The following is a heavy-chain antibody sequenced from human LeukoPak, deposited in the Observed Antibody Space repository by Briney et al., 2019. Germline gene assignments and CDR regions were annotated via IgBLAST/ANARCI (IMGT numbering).Heavy chain of an antibody. CDR1: GFTFGSYA. V-gene: IGHV3-23*01. CDR3: AKDARRTSGWYFFDY. Sequence: GGSLRLSCAASGFTFGSYAMNWVRQAPGKGLEWVSAISGYGGSTYYADSVKGRFTISRDNSKNTLYLQMNSLRAEDTAVYYCAKDARRTSGWYFFDYWGQGTLVTVSS. D-gene: IGHD6-19*01. CDR2: ISGYGGST. J-gene: IGHJ4*02.